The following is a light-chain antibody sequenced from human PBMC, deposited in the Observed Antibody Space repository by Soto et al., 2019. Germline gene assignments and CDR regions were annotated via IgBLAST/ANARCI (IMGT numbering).Light chain of an antibody. CDR3: SSYSSGTTYVL. Sequence: QSALTQPASVSGSPGQSITISCTGSSTDIGDYNYVSWYQLHPGKAPKVIIYEVSNRASGVSDRFSGFKSGNTASLTISGLQTEDEAEYFCSSYSSGTTYVLFGGGTQLTVL. J-gene: IGLJ2*01. CDR1: STDIGDYNY. V-gene: IGLV2-14*01. CDR2: EVS.